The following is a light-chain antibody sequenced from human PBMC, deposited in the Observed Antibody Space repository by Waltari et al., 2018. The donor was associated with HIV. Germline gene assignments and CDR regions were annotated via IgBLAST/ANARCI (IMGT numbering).Light chain of an antibody. V-gene: IGLV3-21*02. CDR3: QVWDSTSDHLWV. CDR1: TIGTNS. J-gene: IGLJ3*02. Sequence: SYVLTQSPSVSVAPGQTARMTCWGNTIGTNSVHWYRQKPGQAPVLVVYDDSDRPSGIPERFSGSNSGNAATLTISKVEVGDEADYFCQVWDSTSDHLWVFGGGSRLTVL. CDR2: DDS.